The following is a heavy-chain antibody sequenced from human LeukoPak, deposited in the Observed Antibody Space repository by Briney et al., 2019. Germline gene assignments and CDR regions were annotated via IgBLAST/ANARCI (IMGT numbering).Heavy chain of an antibody. CDR1: GYTFTSFH. Sequence: ASVKVSCKASGYTFTSFHMHWVRQAPGQGLEWMGIINPSGGSTTYAQKFQGRVTMTRDTSTSTVYMELSSLRSEDTAVYYCARGRLAVAGRGEYFEYWGQGTLVTVSS. D-gene: IGHD6-19*01. V-gene: IGHV1-46*01. J-gene: IGHJ4*02. CDR2: INPSGGST. CDR3: ARGRLAVAGRGEYFEY.